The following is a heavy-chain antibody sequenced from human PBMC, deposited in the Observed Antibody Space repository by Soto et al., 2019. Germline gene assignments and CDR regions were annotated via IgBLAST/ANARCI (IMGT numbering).Heavy chain of an antibody. V-gene: IGHV4-39*07. CDR2: IYNSGST. CDR3: ASMGYHYGSGSYPLDY. CDR1: GGSISSSSYY. D-gene: IGHD3-10*01. Sequence: SETLSLTCTVSGGSISSSSYYWGWIRQPPGKGLEWIGSIYNSGSTHYNPSLKSRVTISLDTSKNQFSLNLRSVTAADTAVYYCASMGYHYGSGSYPLDYWGQGTLVTVSS. J-gene: IGHJ4*02.